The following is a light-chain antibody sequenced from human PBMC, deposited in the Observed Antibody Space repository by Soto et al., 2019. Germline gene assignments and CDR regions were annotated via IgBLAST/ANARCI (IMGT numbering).Light chain of an antibody. Sequence: TKSPSTLSATVGDRVTITCRASQSISSWLAWYQQKPGKAPKLLIYDASSLESGVPSRFSGSGSGTEFTLTISSLQPDDFATYYCQQYNSHSGTFGQGTKVDI. CDR1: QSISSW. V-gene: IGKV1-5*01. J-gene: IGKJ1*01. CDR3: QQYNSHSGT. CDR2: DAS.